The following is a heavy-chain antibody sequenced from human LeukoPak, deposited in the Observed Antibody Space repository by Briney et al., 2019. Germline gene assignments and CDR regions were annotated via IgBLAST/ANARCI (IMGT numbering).Heavy chain of an antibody. CDR1: GFTFSSYG. J-gene: IGHJ4*02. Sequence: PGGSLRLSCAASGFTFSSYGMHWVRQAPGKGLEWVAVIWYDGSNKYYADSVKGRSTISRDNSKNTLYLQMNSLRAEDTAVYYCAREVVYSYGYSYDYWGQGTLVTVSS. D-gene: IGHD5-18*01. CDR2: IWYDGSNK. CDR3: AREVVYSYGYSYDY. V-gene: IGHV3-33*01.